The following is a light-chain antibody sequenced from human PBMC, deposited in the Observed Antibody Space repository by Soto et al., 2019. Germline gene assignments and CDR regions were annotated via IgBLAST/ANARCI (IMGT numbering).Light chain of an antibody. CDR2: DAS. CDR1: QSVSSY. CDR3: QQRSNWPPGWT. V-gene: IGKV3-11*01. J-gene: IGKJ1*01. Sequence: EIVLTQSPATLSLSPGERATLSCRASQSVSSYLAWYQQKPGQAPRLLIYDASNRATGIPARFSGSGSETDFTLTISSLEPEDFAVYYCQQRSNWPPGWTFGQGTKVDIK.